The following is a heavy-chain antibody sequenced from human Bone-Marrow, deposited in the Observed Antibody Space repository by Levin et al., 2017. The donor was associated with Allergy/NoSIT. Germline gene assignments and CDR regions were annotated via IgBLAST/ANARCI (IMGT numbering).Heavy chain of an antibody. CDR2: INPNGGST. V-gene: IGHV1-46*01. CDR1: GYTFTSYY. J-gene: IGHJ4*02. Sequence: ASVKVSCKTSGYTFTSYYVHWVRQAPGQGLEWMGVINPNGGSTDYAQRFQDRVAVTSDTSANTVYMELSSLRSEDTAFYFCSVGGFCTAGGCPYWGQGTLVIVSS. D-gene: IGHD2-8*02. CDR3: SVGGFCTAGGCPY.